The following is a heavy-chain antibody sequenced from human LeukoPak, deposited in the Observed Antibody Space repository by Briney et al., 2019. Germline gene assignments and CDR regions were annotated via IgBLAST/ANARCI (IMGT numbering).Heavy chain of an antibody. J-gene: IGHJ6*02. Sequence: PGGSLRLSCAASGFTFDDYAMHWVRQAPGKGLEWVSGISWNSGNIGYADSVKGRFTISRDNAKNSLYLQMNSLRAEDTALYYCARDGGAVAGPLGAFRMDVWGQGTTVTVSS. CDR2: ISWNSGNI. V-gene: IGHV3-9*01. CDR1: GFTFDDYA. CDR3: ARDGGAVAGPLGAFRMDV. D-gene: IGHD6-19*01.